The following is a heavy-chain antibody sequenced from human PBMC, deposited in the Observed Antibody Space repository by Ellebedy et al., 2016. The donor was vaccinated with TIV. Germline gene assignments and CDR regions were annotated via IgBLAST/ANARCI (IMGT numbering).Heavy chain of an antibody. Sequence: GESLKISXAASGFTFHNYAMSWVRQAPGRGLEWVSAISDSGSRTYYADPVKGRFTISRDNSRNTLYLQMDSLRAEDTGVYYCAKSRNGRATAGDNWGQGTLVTVSS. D-gene: IGHD2-21*02. CDR1: GFTFHNYA. CDR2: ISDSGSRT. CDR3: AKSRNGRATAGDN. V-gene: IGHV3-23*01. J-gene: IGHJ4*02.